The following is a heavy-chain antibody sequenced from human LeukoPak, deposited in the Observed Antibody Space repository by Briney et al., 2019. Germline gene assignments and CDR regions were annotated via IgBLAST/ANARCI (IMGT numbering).Heavy chain of an antibody. Sequence: GGSLRLSCAASGFTFSNCAMSWVRQAPGKGLEWVSAVSGSGGSTYYADSVKGRFTISRDNSKNTLYLQMNSLRAEDTAVYYCAKDPRPTYYDILTGYYYDYWGQGTLVTVSS. CDR1: GFTFSNCA. V-gene: IGHV3-23*01. CDR2: VSGSGGST. D-gene: IGHD3-9*01. J-gene: IGHJ4*02. CDR3: AKDPRPTYYDILTGYYYDY.